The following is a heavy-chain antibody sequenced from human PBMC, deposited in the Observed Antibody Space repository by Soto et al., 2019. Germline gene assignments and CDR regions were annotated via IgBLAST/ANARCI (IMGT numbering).Heavy chain of an antibody. CDR1: GFTFSDYY. CDR3: ARDRAYYYDSSDPLYYFDY. J-gene: IGHJ4*02. D-gene: IGHD3-22*01. CDR2: ISSSGSTI. V-gene: IGHV3-11*01. Sequence: GGLRLSCAASGFTFSDYYMSWIRQAPGKGLEWVSYISSSGSTIYYADSVKGRFTISRDNAKNSLYLQMNSLRAEDTAVYYCARDRAYYYDSSDPLYYFDYWGQGTLVTVSS.